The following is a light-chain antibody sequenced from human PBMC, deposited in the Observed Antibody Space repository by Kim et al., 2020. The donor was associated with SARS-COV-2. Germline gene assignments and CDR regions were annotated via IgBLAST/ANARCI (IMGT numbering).Light chain of an antibody. CDR3: QHSYTTPRT. V-gene: IGKV1-39*01. J-gene: IGKJ1*01. Sequence: ASVGDLVTITCRASQSISIYLSWYQQKPGKAPTLLIYAASSLQSGVPLRFSGSGSGTEYTLTISSLQPEDFATYYCQHSYTTPRTFGQGTKVDIK. CDR2: AAS. CDR1: QSISIY.